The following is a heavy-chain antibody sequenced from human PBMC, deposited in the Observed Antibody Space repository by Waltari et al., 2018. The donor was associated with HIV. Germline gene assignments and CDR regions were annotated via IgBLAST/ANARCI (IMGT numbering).Heavy chain of an antibody. CDR2: ISSSSSYI. J-gene: IGHJ6*02. CDR3: ARDLSSGSGPLDYYYYYGMDV. V-gene: IGHV3-21*01. CDR1: GFTFSSYS. D-gene: IGHD3-10*01. Sequence: EVQLVESGGGLVKPGGSLRLSCAASGFTFSSYSMNWVRQAPGKGLEWVSSISSSSSYIYYADSVKGRFTISRDNAKNSLYLQMNSLRAEDTAVYYCARDLSSGSGPLDYYYYYGMDVWGQGTTVTVSS.